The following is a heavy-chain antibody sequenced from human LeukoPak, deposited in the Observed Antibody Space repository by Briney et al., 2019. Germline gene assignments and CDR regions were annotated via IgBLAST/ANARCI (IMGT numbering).Heavy chain of an antibody. J-gene: IGHJ4*02. D-gene: IGHD1-7*01. Sequence: PGGSLRLSCAASGFTFSSYGMHWVRQAPGKGLEWVAVISYDGSNKYYADSVKGRFTISRDNSKNTLYLQMNSLRAEDTAVYYCARDRVDWNYEGFDYWGQGTLVTVSS. V-gene: IGHV3-30*03. CDR3: ARDRVDWNYEGFDY. CDR1: GFTFSSYG. CDR2: ISYDGSNK.